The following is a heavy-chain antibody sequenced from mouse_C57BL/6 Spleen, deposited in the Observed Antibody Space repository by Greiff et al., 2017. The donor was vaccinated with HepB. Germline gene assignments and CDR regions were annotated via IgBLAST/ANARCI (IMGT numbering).Heavy chain of an antibody. J-gene: IGHJ4*01. V-gene: IGHV3-1*01. CDR1: GYSITSGYD. Sequence: EVKLMESGPGMVKPSQSLSLTCTVTGYSITSGYDWHWIRHFPGNKLEWMGYISYSGSTNYNPSLKSRISITHDTSKNHFFLKLNSVTTEDTATYYCARGRSNLRGGAMDYWGQGTSVTVSS. CDR3: ARGRSNLRGGAMDY. CDR2: ISYSGST. D-gene: IGHD2-5*01.